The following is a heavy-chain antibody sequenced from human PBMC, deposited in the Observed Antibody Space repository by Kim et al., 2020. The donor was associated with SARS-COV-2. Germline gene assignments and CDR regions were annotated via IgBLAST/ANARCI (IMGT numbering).Heavy chain of an antibody. CDR3: TKDLSYGGLAFGS. D-gene: IGHD3-16*01. J-gene: IGHJ5*01. V-gene: IGHV1-3*01. CDR2: IHAANGNT. CDR1: GDRFTTFS. Sequence: ASVKVSCKASGDRFTTFSMHWVRQAPGQRLEWMGWIHAANGNTVYAEIFHGRITISRDTSAETVYMELSSLTSTDTAMYYCTKDLSYGGLAFGSWGQGTLVSVSS.